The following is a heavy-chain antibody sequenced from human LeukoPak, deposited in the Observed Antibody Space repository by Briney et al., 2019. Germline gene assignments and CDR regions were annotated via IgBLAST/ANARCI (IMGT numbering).Heavy chain of an antibody. CDR3: ARLDSSSRNYYYYGMDV. Sequence: SETLSLTCTVSGGSISSSSYYWGWIRQPPGKGLEWIGSIYYSGSTYYNPSLKSRVTISVDTSKNQFSLKLSSVTAADTAVYYCARLDSSSRNYYYYGMDVWGQGTTVTVSS. CDR2: IYYSGST. CDR1: GGSISSSSYY. D-gene: IGHD6-13*01. V-gene: IGHV4-39*01. J-gene: IGHJ6*02.